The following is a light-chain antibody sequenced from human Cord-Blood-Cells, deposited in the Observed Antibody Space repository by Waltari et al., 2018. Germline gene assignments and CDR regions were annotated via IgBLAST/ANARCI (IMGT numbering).Light chain of an antibody. CDR1: QSVLNSSNNKNY. Sequence: DIVMTQSPDPLAVSLGERATINCKSSQSVLNSSNNKNYLAWYQQKPGQPPKLLIYWASTRESGVPDRFSGSGSGTDFTLPIXXLQAEXVXXXXCQQYXSTXXTFGXG. J-gene: IGKJ2*01. CDR3: QQYXSTXXT. V-gene: IGKV4-1*01. CDR2: WAS.